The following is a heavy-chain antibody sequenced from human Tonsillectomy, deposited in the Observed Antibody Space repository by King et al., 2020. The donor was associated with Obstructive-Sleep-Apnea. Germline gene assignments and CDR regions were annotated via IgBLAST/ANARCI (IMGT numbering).Heavy chain of an antibody. CDR1: GGSFSGYY. J-gene: IGHJ4*02. V-gene: IGHV4-34*01. D-gene: IGHD2-2*01. CDR2: INHSGST. CDR3: ASFPPAGGFDY. Sequence: VQLQQWGAGLLKPSETLSLTCAVYGGSFSGYYWSWIRQPPGRGLEWIGEINHSGSTNYNPSLKSRVTISVDTSKNQFSLMLSSVTAADTAVYYCASFPPAGGFDYWGQGTLVTVSS.